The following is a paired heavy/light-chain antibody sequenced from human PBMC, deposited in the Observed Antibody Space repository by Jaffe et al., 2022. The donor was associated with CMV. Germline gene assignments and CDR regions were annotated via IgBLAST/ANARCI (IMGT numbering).Heavy chain of an antibody. D-gene: IGHD4-17*01. J-gene: IGHJ2*01. V-gene: IGHV3-21*01. Sequence: EVQLVESGGGLVKPGGSLRLSCAASGFTFSSYSMNWVRQAPGKGLEWVSSISSSSSYIYYADSVKGRFTISRDNAKNSLYLQMNSLRAEDTAVYYCARSRIPATVTTRFWYFDLWGRGTLVTVSS. CDR2: ISSSSSYI. CDR3: ARSRIPATVTTRFWYFDL. CDR1: GFTFSSYS.
Light chain of an antibody. CDR1: QDISNY. Sequence: DIQMTQSPSSLSASVGDRVTITCQASQDISNYLNWYQQKPGKAPKLLIYDASNLETGVPSRFSGSGSGTDFTFTISSLQPEDIATYYCQQYDNLRITFGQGTRLEIK. J-gene: IGKJ5*01. V-gene: IGKV1-33*01. CDR3: QQYDNLRIT. CDR2: DAS.